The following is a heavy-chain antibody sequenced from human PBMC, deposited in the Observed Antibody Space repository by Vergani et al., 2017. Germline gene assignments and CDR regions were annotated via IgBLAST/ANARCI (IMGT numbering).Heavy chain of an antibody. Sequence: EVQLVESGGGLAPPGGSLRLSCAASGFTFSNYWMSWVRQAPGKGLEWLANIKQDGSEQYYVDSVKGRFTIFRDNAEKSVYLQMNSLRADEDAAVYFCVRTAGPRVTTSPRFDHWGQGTLVIVSS. V-gene: IGHV3-7*01. CDR2: IKQDGSEQ. CDR3: VRTAGPRVTTSPRFDH. CDR1: GFTFSNYW. J-gene: IGHJ4*02. D-gene: IGHD4-17*01.